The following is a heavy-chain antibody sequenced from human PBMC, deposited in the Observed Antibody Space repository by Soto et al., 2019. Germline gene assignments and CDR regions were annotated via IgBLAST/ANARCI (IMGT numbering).Heavy chain of an antibody. CDR2: INHSGST. V-gene: IGHV4-34*01. D-gene: IGHD1-26*01. J-gene: IGHJ6*02. Sequence: ETLSLTCAVYGGSFSGYYWSWIRQPPGKGLEWIGGINHSGSTNYNPSLKSRVTISVDTSKNQFSLKLSSVTAADTAVYYCARGWDYGMDVWGQGTTVTVSS. CDR1: GGSFSGYY. CDR3: ARGWDYGMDV.